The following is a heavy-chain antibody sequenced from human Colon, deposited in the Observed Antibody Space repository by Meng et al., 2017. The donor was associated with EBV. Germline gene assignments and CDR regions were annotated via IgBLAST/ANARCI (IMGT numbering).Heavy chain of an antibody. Sequence: QVQLQASRSGLVRPSQTLSLTCAVSGDSITSGEYSGTWIRQPPGKGLEWIGYIYHGVNIYYTPSLRSRVTISVDKSRNQFSLKLTSVSAADTAVYYCVRDTRRGGGWFDPWGQGTLVTVSS. V-gene: IGHV4-30-2*01. D-gene: IGHD3-10*01. J-gene: IGHJ5*02. CDR3: VRDTRRGGGWFDP. CDR2: IYHGVNI. CDR1: GDSITSGEYS.